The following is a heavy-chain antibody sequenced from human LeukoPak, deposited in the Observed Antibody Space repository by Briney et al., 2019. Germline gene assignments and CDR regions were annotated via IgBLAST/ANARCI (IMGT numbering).Heavy chain of an antibody. V-gene: IGHV3-66*01. CDR1: GFTVSSNY. CDR2: IYSGGRT. CDR3: ARDLGPLATTLVTPTFDY. D-gene: IGHD4-23*01. Sequence: GGSLRLSCAASGFTVSSNYMSWVRQAPGKGLEWVSLIYSGGRTYYVDSVKGRFTVSRDNSKNTLYLQMNSLRAEDTAVYYCARDLGPLATTLVTPTFDYWGQGTLVTVSS. J-gene: IGHJ4*02.